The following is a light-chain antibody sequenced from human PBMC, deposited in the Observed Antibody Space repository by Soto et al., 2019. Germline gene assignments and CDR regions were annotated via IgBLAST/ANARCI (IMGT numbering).Light chain of an antibody. Sequence: DIQMTQSPSSVSASVGDTVTITCRASQGLKFLAWYQQKPGKAPRLLIYEATNLQSGVQPKFSGSGSGTDFTLTISSLQPEDFAPYLCQQANSFPITFGQGKRLEIK. J-gene: IGKJ5*01. V-gene: IGKV1-12*01. CDR3: QQANSFPIT. CDR2: EAT. CDR1: QGLKF.